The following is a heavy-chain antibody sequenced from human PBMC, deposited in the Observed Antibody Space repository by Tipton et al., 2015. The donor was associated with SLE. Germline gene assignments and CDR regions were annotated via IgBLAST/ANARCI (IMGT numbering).Heavy chain of an antibody. V-gene: IGHV4-39*07. Sequence: TLSLTCSVSDDSFSSSSYYWGWIRKPPGKGLERLGSMFSSGRSYYNPSLASRLTISVDTSKNQFSLKLSSLTAADTAVYYCAPNDALGGYWGQGTLVTVSS. CDR2: MFSSGRS. D-gene: IGHD3-16*01. J-gene: IGHJ4*02. CDR3: APNDALGGY. CDR1: DDSFSSSSYY.